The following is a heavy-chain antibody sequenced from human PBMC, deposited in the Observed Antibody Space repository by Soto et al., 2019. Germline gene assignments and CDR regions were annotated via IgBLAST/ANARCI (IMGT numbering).Heavy chain of an antibody. V-gene: IGHV4-59*01. D-gene: IGHD1-26*01. CDR2: MYDSGST. CDR3: ARGSGNYYYYGLDV. CDR1: GGSISSSY. Sequence: SETLSLTCTVSGGSISSSYWSWIRQPPGKGLEWIGYMYDSGSTNYNPSLRSRVTISVDTSKKQFSLKLSSVTAADTAVYYCARGSGNYYYYGLDVWGQGTTVTSP. J-gene: IGHJ6*02.